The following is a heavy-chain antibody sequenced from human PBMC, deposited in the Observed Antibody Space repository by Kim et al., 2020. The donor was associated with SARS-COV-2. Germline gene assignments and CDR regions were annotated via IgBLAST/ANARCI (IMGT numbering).Heavy chain of an antibody. V-gene: IGHV3-33*06. J-gene: IGHJ4*02. CDR3: AKDHVTYYHGSGSLGY. Sequence: SVKGRCTISRDNSKNTLYLQMNSLRAEDTAVYYCAKDHVTYYHGSGSLGYWGQGTLVTVSS. D-gene: IGHD3-10*01.